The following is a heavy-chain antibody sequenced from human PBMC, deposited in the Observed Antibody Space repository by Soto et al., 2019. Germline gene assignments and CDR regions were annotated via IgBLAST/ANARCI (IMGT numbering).Heavy chain of an antibody. CDR1: GFTFSSYS. Sequence: PGGSLRLSCAASGFTFSSYSMNWVRQAPGKGLEWVSSISSSSSYIYYADSVKGRFTISRDNAKNSLYLQMNSLRAEDTAVYYCARTSGDADAFDIWGQGTMVTVSS. J-gene: IGHJ3*02. D-gene: IGHD7-27*01. V-gene: IGHV3-21*01. CDR2: ISSSSSYI. CDR3: ARTSGDADAFDI.